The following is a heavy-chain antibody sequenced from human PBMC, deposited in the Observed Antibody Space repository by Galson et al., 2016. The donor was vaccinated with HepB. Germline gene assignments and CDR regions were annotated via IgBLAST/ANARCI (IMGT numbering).Heavy chain of an antibody. CDR3: ARDRGIAAGGWFDP. V-gene: IGHV3-11*06. CDR1: GFSFSDYY. CDR2: MSPTSAYS. Sequence: SLRLSCAASGFSFSDYYMAWVRQAPGKGLEWVSHMSPTSAYSRYTDSVKGRFSISRDNANNSLFLQMESLRADDTAVYYCARDRGIAAGGWFDPWGQGTQVTGSS. J-gene: IGHJ5*02. D-gene: IGHD6-13*01.